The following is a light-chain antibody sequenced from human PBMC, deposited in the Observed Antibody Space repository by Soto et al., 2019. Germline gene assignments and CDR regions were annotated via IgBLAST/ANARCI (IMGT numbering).Light chain of an antibody. CDR1: RTVNSQ. J-gene: IGKJ4*01. CDR3: QQRWDWPLT. V-gene: IGKV3-11*01. Sequence: EIVLTQSPASVSLSPGGRATLSCRASRTVNSQLAWYQQKPGQAPRLLIYDTFNRAAGIPARFSGSETWTDFTLTINNLEPEDSAVYYCQQRWDWPLTFGGRTKVEIK. CDR2: DTF.